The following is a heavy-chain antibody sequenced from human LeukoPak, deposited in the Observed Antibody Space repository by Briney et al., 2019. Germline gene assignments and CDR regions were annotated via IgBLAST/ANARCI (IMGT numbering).Heavy chain of an antibody. CDR2: ISDSGGDT. CDR3: AKTDCTSSSCYTIDP. D-gene: IGHD2-2*02. Sequence: PGGSLRLSCAASGFTFSYYAMSWVRQAPGRGLEWVSVISDSGGDTSYADSGKGRFTISRDNSKNTVYLQMSSLRAEDTAVYYCAKTDCTSSSCYTIDPWGQGTLVTVSS. J-gene: IGHJ5*02. V-gene: IGHV3-23*01. CDR1: GFTFSYYA.